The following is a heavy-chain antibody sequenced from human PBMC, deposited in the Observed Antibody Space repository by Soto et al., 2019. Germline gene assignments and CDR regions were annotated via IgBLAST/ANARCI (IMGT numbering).Heavy chain of an antibody. D-gene: IGHD6-13*01. J-gene: IGHJ4*02. CDR2: ISYDGSNK. V-gene: IGHV3-30*18. CDR1: GFTFSSYG. Sequence: PGGSLRLSCAASGFTFSSYGMHWVRQAPGKGLEWVAVISYDGSNKYYADSVKGRFTISRDNSKNTLYLQMNSLRAEDTAVYYCAKAEQGSSWPYFDYWGQGT. CDR3: AKAEQGSSWPYFDY.